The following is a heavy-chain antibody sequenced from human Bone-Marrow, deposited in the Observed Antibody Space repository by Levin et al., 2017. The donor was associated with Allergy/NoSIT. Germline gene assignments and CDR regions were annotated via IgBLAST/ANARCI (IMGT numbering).Heavy chain of an antibody. Sequence: GESLKISCAASGFTFNRFILYWVRQSPGKGLEWVALISYDGSTEYHAESVKGRFTISRDNFNITLFLQMNSLRSEDTAVYYCARGIWFGEFPYYYYYGMDVWGQGTTVTVSS. CDR2: ISYDGSTE. D-gene: IGHD3-10*01. CDR1: GFTFNRFI. V-gene: IGHV3-30*04. J-gene: IGHJ6*02. CDR3: ARGIWFGEFPYYYYYGMDV.